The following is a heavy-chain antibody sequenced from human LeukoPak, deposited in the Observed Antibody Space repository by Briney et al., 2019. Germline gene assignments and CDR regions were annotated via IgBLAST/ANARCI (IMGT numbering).Heavy chain of an antibody. CDR2: IRYDGSNK. CDR1: GFTFDDYG. J-gene: IGHJ3*02. Sequence: GGSLRLSCAASGFTFDDYGMHWVRQAPGKGLEWVAFIRYDGSNKYYADSVKGRFTISRDNSKNTLYLQMNSLRAEDTAVYYCALDSSGNNFDAFDIWGQGTMVTVSS. V-gene: IGHV3-30*02. D-gene: IGHD3-22*01. CDR3: ALDSSGNNFDAFDI.